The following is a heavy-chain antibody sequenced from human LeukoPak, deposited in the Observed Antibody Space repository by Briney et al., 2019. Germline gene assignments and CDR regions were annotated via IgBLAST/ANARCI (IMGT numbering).Heavy chain of an antibody. CDR1: GGSISSGDYY. J-gene: IGHJ4*02. V-gene: IGHV4-30-4*08. CDR3: ASWTTVSLNFDY. CDR2: IYYSGST. D-gene: IGHD4-11*01. Sequence: PSETLSLTCTVSGGSISSGDYYWSWIRQPPGKGLEWIGYIYYSGSTYYNPSLKSRVTISVDMSKNQFSLKLSFVTAADTAVYYCASWTTVSLNFDYWGQGTLVTVSS.